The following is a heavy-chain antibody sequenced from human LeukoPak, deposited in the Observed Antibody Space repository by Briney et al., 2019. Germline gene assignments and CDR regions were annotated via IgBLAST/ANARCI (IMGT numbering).Heavy chain of an antibody. D-gene: IGHD6-19*01. CDR3: ARKGAVAGTVDY. Sequence: PGGSLRLSCAASGFTFSSYEMNWVRQAPGKGLEWVSYISSSGSTIYYADSVKGRFTISRDNAKNMLYLQMSSLRAEDTAVYYCARKGAVAGTVDYWGQGTLVTVSS. J-gene: IGHJ4*02. CDR1: GFTFSSYE. V-gene: IGHV3-48*03. CDR2: ISSSGSTI.